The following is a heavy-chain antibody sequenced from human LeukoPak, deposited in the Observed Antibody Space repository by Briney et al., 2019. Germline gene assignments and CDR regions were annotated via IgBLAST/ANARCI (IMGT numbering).Heavy chain of an antibody. CDR1: GGSISSSSYY. CDR2: IYYSGST. V-gene: IGHV4-39*01. D-gene: IGHD6-19*01. CDR3: ARIYSIAVAGT. Sequence: PSETLSLTCTVSGGSISSSSYYWGWIHQPPGKGLEWIGSIYYSGSTYYNPSLKSRVTISVDTSKNQFSLKLSSVTAADTAVYYCARIYSIAVAGTWGQGTLVTVSS. J-gene: IGHJ5*02.